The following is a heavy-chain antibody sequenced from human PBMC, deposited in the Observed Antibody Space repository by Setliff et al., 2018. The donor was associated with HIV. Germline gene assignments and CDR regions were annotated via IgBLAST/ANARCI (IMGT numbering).Heavy chain of an antibody. CDR2: ISHGGDT. V-gene: IGHV4-34*01. CDR1: GQSISGYY. CDR3: ASRRGIEFYFDI. D-gene: IGHD3-10*01. J-gene: IGHJ4*02. Sequence: SETLSLTCAVYGQSISGYYWSWIRQTPGKGLEWIGEISHGGDTNYNPSLKSRVTISVGSSYNHFSLKLSSVTAADTGVYYCASRRGIEFYFDIWGQGTPVTV.